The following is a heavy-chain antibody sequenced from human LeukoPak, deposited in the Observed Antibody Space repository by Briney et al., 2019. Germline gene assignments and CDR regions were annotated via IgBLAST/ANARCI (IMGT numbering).Heavy chain of an antibody. J-gene: IGHJ5*02. CDR2: ISYDGSNK. V-gene: IGHV3-30*04. Sequence: GGSLRLSCAASGFTFSSYAMHWVRQAPGKGLEWVAVISYDGSNKYYADSVKGRFTISRDNFKNTLYLQMNSQRAEDTAVYYCARDAGATSWFDPWGQGTLVTVSS. CDR3: ARDAGATSWFDP. CDR1: GFTFSSYA. D-gene: IGHD1-26*01.